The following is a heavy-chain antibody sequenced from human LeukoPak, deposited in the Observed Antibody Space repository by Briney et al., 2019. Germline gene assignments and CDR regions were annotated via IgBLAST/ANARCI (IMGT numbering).Heavy chain of an antibody. CDR2: IWYDGSNK. V-gene: IGHV3-33*01. D-gene: IGHD3-10*01. CDR3: ARPYYYGSGSYYPLDY. CDR1: GFTFSRYG. Sequence: GGSLRLSCAASGFTFSRYGMHWVRQAPGKGLEWVAVIWYDGSNKYYADSVKGRFTISRDNSKSAVSLQMNSLRAEETAVYYCARPYYYGSGSYYPLDYWGQGTLVTVSS. J-gene: IGHJ4*02.